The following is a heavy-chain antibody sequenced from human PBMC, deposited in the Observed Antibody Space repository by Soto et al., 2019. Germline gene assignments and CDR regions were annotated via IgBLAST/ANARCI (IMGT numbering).Heavy chain of an antibody. CDR3: STGILV. CDR1: GGSINSGGYC. D-gene: IGHD3-10*01. J-gene: IGHJ4*02. CDR2: ISYGGST. Sequence: QVQLQESGPGLVKPSQTLSLTCTVSGGSINSGGYCWSWIRQHPGKGLDWIGCISYGGSTSYNPSLKSRFTISVDTSKNQFSLMLTSVTAAYTAVYYCSTGILVWGQGALITVSS. V-gene: IGHV4-31*03.